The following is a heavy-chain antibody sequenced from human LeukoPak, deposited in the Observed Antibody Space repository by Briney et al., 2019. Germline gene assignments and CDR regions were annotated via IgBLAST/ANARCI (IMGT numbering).Heavy chain of an antibody. V-gene: IGHV3-30*02. CDR1: GFSFSTYG. CDR2: MQYDGSEE. D-gene: IGHD2-2*01. CDR3: AGKAAAYYFAY. Sequence: GGSLRLSCAASGFSFSTYGMHWVRQAPGKGLEWVTFMQYDGSEEYYADSVKGRFTISRDNSKNTLYLQMDSLRGEDTAVYYCAGKAAAYYFAYWGQGTLVTVSS. J-gene: IGHJ4*02.